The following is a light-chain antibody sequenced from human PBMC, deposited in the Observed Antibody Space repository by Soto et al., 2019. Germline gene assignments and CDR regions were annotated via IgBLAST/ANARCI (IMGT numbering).Light chain of an antibody. J-gene: IGLJ1*01. V-gene: IGLV2-14*01. CDR3: SSYTSSSTPYV. CDR1: SSDVGGHNY. Sequence: QSVVTQPACVSGCPGQSITISCTGTSSDVGGHNYVSWYQQHPGKAPKLMIYEVSNRPSGVSNRFSGSKSGNTASLTISGLQAEDEADYYCSSYTSSSTPYVFGTGTKVTVL. CDR2: EVS.